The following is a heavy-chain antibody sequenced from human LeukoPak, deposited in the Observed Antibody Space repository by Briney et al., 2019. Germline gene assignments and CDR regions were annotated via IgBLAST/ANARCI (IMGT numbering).Heavy chain of an antibody. CDR1: GFTFSSYA. CDR2: ISYDGSNK. Sequence: PGRSLRPSCAASGFTFSSYAMHWVRQAPGKGLEWVAVISYDGSNKYYADSVKGRFTISRDNSKNTLYLQMNSLRAEDTAVYYCARTITMIVVALPDYWGQGTLVTVSS. V-gene: IGHV3-30*04. CDR3: ARTITMIVVALPDY. D-gene: IGHD3-22*01. J-gene: IGHJ4*02.